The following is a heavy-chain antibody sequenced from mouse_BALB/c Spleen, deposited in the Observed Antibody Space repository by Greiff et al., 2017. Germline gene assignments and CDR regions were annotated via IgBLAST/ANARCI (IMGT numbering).Heavy chain of an antibody. D-gene: IGHD1-1*01. J-gene: IGHJ2*01. CDR1: GFNIKDYY. CDR2: IDPENGDT. Sequence: EVQLQQSGAELVRSGASVKLSCTASGFNIKDYYMHWVKQRPEQGLEWIGWIDPENGDTEYAPKFQGKATMTADTSSNTAYLQLSSLTSEDTAVYYCNAAVIDVLDYWGQGTTLTVSS. V-gene: IGHV14-4*02. CDR3: NAAVIDVLDY.